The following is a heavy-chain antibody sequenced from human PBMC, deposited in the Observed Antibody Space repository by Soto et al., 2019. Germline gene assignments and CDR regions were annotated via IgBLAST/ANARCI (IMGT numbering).Heavy chain of an antibody. D-gene: IGHD1-26*01. V-gene: IGHV4-30-2*01. CDR1: GGSINNGGYS. Sequence: QLQLQESGSGLVKPSQTLNLTCAVSGGSINNGGYSWSWIRQPPGKGLEWTGDIYPSGRTSYNPSLKSRVTISVDRSANRFFLNVTSVTAADTAVYYCARRGTYYFDSWGQGTLVTVSS. CDR3: ARRGTYYFDS. CDR2: IYPSGRT. J-gene: IGHJ4*02.